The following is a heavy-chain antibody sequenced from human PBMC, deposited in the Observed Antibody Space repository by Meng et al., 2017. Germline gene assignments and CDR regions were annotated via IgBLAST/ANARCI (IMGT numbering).Heavy chain of an antibody. V-gene: IGHV1-2*02. CDR2: INPNSGGT. J-gene: IGHJ4*02. CDR3: ARDRSHDY. CDR1: GYTFTGYY. Sequence: ASVKVSCKASGYTFTGYYMHWVRQAPGQGLEWMAWINPNSGGTSSAQRFQGRVTMTRDTSISTAYMELSSLRSDDTAVYYCARDRSHDYWGQGTLVTVSS.